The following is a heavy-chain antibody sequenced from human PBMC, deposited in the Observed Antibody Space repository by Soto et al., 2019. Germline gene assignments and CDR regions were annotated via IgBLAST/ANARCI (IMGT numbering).Heavy chain of an antibody. V-gene: IGHV2-5*02. CDR1: GFSLSTSGVA. D-gene: IGHD3-10*01. CDR3: AHLAYYGSGSYTY. CDR2: VYWDDDK. J-gene: IGHJ4*02. Sequence: QITLKESGPTLVKPTQTLMLTCTFSGFSLSTSGVAVGWIRQPPGQALEWLASVYWDDDKRYSPSLESRVTXTXAXXKTQVVLTLTNMDPVDTATYFCAHLAYYGSGSYTYWGQGTLVTVSS.